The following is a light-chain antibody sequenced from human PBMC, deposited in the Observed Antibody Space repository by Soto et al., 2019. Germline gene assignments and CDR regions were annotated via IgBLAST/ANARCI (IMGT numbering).Light chain of an antibody. Sequence: DLTMTQSPSSLSASVGDRVTITCRASLPISNHLAWYQQKPGKIPNLLIYAASTLQSGVPSRFSGSGSGTDFTLTLRCLQSEDFATYYCQQYYSYPYTFGQGTRLEIK. CDR1: LPISNH. CDR2: AAS. V-gene: IGKV1-16*01. CDR3: QQYYSYPYT. J-gene: IGKJ5*01.